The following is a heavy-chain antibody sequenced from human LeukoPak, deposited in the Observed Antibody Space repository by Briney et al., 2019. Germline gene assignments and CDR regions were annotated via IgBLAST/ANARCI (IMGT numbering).Heavy chain of an antibody. CDR1: GYSFHTYW. V-gene: IGHV5-51*01. CDR3: AREGRSLSPMVY. J-gene: IGHJ4*02. CDR2: IYPGDSHT. Sequence: GESLKISCKGPGYSFHTYWIGWERQMPGKGLEWIGIIYPGDSHTRYSPSYQGQVTISADKSLTTAYLQWGSLQASHTAMYYCAREGRSLSPMVYWGEGPLVTVSS. D-gene: IGHD3-10*01.